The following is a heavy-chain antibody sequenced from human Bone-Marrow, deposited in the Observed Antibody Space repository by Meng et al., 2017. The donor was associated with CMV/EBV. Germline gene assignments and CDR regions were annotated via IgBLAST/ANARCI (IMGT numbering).Heavy chain of an antibody. Sequence: SVKVFCKASGGTFSSYTISWVRQAPGQGLEWMGRIIPILGIANYAQKFQGRVTITADKSTSTAYMELSSLRSEDTAVYYCARGWELQAGDAFDIWGQGTRVTVSS. CDR3: ARGWELQAGDAFDI. CDR2: IIPILGIA. CDR1: GGTFSSYT. D-gene: IGHD1-26*01. J-gene: IGHJ3*02. V-gene: IGHV1-69*02.